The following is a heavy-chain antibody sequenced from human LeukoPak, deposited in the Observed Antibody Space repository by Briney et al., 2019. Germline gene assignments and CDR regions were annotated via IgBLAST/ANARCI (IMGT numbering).Heavy chain of an antibody. CDR1: GYTFTRYY. CDR2: INPSGGST. CDR3: ARDLPPYSGYDYGAFDI. D-gene: IGHD5-12*01. J-gene: IGHJ3*02. V-gene: IGHV1-46*01. Sequence: ASVKVSCKASGYTFTRYYMHWLRQPPGQGLEWMGIINPSGGSTSYEQKFQGRVTMTRDTSTSTVYMELSSLRSEDTAVYYCARDLPPYSGYDYGAFDIWGQGTMVTVSS.